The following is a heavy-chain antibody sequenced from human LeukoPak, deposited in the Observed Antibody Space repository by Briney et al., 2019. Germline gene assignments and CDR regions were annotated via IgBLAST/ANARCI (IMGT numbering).Heavy chain of an antibody. CDR2: ISYDGSNK. CDR3: AKANIVGAQLWFDP. Sequence: PGGSLRLSCAASGFTFSSYGMHWVRQAPGKGLEWVAVISYDGSNKYYADSVKGRFTISRDNSKNTLYLQMNSLRAEDTAVYYCAKANIVGAQLWFDPWGQGTLVTVSS. CDR1: GFTFSSYG. V-gene: IGHV3-30*18. D-gene: IGHD1-26*01. J-gene: IGHJ5*02.